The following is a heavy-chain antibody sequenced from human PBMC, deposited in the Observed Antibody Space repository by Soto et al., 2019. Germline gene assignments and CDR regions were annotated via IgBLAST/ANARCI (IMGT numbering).Heavy chain of an antibody. D-gene: IGHD2-2*02. CDR3: GREWGIYCSTNTCYTRAFDI. CDR2: TYYRSKWYT. Sequence: SQTLSLTCAISGDSVSRNSAACHWIRQSPSRGLEWLGRTYYRSKWYTDYAVSVKRRITLNPDTSKNQFSLQLNSVTPEDTAVYYCGREWGIYCSTNTCYTRAFDISGQGTMVTVSS. J-gene: IGHJ3*02. CDR1: GDSVSRNSAA. V-gene: IGHV6-1*01.